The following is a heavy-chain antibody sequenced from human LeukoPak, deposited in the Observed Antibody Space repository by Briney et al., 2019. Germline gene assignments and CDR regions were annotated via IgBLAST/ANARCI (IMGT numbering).Heavy chain of an antibody. CDR1: GGSISSSSYY. D-gene: IGHD1-20*01. CDR2: IYYSGST. CDR3: AKDLLSFGITGTAFDY. J-gene: IGHJ4*02. V-gene: IGHV4-39*07. Sequence: SETLSLTCTVSGGSISSSSYYWGWIRQPPGKGLEWIGSIYYSGSTNYNPSLKSRVTISVDTSKNQFSLKLSSVTAADTAVYYCAKDLLSFGITGTAFDYWGQGTLVTVSS.